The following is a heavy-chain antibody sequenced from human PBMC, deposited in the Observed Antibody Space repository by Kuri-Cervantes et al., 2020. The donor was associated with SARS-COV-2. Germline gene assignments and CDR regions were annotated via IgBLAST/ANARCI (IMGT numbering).Heavy chain of an antibody. Sequence: ASVKVSCKASGYSFTNYGLSWVRQAPGRGLEWVASINTYNGNTNYAQKLQGRVTMTTDTSTSTAYMELRSLRSDDTAVYYCARVLICGGSCYAFDIWGQGTMVTVSS. CDR2: INTYNGNT. V-gene: IGHV1-18*01. J-gene: IGHJ3*02. CDR3: ARVLICGGSCYAFDI. D-gene: IGHD2-15*01. CDR1: GYSFTNYG.